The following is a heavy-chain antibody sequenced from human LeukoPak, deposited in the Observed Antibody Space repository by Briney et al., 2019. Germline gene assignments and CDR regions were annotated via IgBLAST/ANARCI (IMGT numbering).Heavy chain of an antibody. V-gene: IGHV1-2*02. CDR3: ARGEMVATEGLLSWHY. CDR1: GYTFTGYY. J-gene: IGHJ4*02. Sequence: ASVKVSCKASGYTFTGYYMHWVRQAPGQGLEWMGWINPNSGGTNYAQKLQGRVTMTTDTSTSTAYMELRSLRSDDTAVYYCARGEMVATEGLLSWHYWGQGTLVTVSS. D-gene: IGHD5-12*01. CDR2: INPNSGGT.